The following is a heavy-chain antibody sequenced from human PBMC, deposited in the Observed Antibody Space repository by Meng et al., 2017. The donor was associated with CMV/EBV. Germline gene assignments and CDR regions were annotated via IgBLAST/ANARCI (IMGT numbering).Heavy chain of an antibody. V-gene: IGHV3-23*01. Sequence: GESLKISCAASGSTFSSYAMSWVRQAPGKGLEWVSAISGSGGSTYYADSVKGRFTISRDNSKNTLYLQMNSLRAEDTAVYYCARVHFGDYGMDYWGQGTLVTVSS. CDR2: ISGSGGST. CDR3: ARVHFGDYGMDY. D-gene: IGHD4-17*01. J-gene: IGHJ4*02. CDR1: GSTFSSYA.